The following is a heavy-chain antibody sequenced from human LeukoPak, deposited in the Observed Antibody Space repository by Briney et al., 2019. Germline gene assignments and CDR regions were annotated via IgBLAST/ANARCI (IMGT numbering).Heavy chain of an antibody. Sequence: GGSLRPSCVASGFTFSGYVMRWVRQAPGKGVEWVSGISGSGVSVYYGDSVKGRFTTTRDNSKNTLYLQMNSLRAEDTAVYYCAKRRSGSSGWFPFDYWGQGTWSPSPQ. CDR2: ISGSGVSV. D-gene: IGHD6-19*01. CDR1: GFTFSGYV. CDR3: AKRRSGSSGWFPFDY. V-gene: IGHV3-23*01. J-gene: IGHJ4*02.